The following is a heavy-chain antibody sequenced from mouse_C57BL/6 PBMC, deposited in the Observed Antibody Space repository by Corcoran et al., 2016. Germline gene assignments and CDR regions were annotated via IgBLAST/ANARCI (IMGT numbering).Heavy chain of an antibody. CDR2: IYPGSGNT. V-gene: IGHV1-84*01. Sequence: QIQLQQSGPELVKPGASVKISCKASGYTFTDYYINWVKQRPGPGLEWIGWIYPGSGNTKYNEKFKGKATLTVDTSSSTAHMQLSSLTSADSAVYFCARHQSYYFNPYAIDYWGQGTSVTVSS. D-gene: IGHD2-1*01. CDR3: ARHQSYYFNPYAIDY. CDR1: GYTFTDYY. J-gene: IGHJ4*01.